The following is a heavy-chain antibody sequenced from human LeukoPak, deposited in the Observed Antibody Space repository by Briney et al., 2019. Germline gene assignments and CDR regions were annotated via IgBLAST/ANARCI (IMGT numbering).Heavy chain of an antibody. CDR1: GYTFTSYY. CDR3: ARGRIGFGELFINWFDP. V-gene: IGHV1-46*01. D-gene: IGHD3-10*01. CDR2: INPSGGST. Sequence: ASVKVSCKASGYTFTSYYIHWVRQAPGQGLEWMGIINPSGGSTSYAQKFQGRVTITADESTSTAYMELSSLRSEDTAVYYCARGRIGFGELFINWFDPWGQGTLVTVSS. J-gene: IGHJ5*02.